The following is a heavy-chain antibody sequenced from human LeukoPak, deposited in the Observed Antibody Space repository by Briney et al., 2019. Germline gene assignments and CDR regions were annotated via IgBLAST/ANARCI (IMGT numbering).Heavy chain of an antibody. J-gene: IGHJ4*02. CDR2: IYSGGST. Sequence: GGSLRLSCAASGFTVSSNYMSWVRQAPGKGLEWVSVIYSGGSTYYADSVKGRFTISRDNSKNTLYLQMNSLRDDDTAVYYCARDKRQTSGSKKYFDYWGQGILVTVSS. V-gene: IGHV3-53*01. CDR3: ARDKRQTSGSKKYFDY. CDR1: GFTVSSNY. D-gene: IGHD2/OR15-2a*01.